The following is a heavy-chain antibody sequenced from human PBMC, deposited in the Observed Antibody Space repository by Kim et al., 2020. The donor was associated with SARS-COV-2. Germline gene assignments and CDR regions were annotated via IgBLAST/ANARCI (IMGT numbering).Heavy chain of an antibody. Sequence: GGSLRLSCAASGFTFSSYGMHWVRQAPGKGLEWVALISYDGSNKYYADSVKGRFTISRDNSKNTLYLQMNSLRAEDTAVYYCARDGGTSGRARPNYYYYGMDVWGQGTTVTVSS. CDR2: ISYDGSNK. CDR1: GFTFSSYG. CDR3: ARDGGTSGRARPNYYYYGMDV. D-gene: IGHD3-10*01. J-gene: IGHJ6*02. V-gene: IGHV3-33*05.